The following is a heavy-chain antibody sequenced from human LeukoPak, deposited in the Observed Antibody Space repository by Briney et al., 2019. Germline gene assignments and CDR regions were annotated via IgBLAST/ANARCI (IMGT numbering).Heavy chain of an antibody. CDR3: AGPSSGWYY. CDR1: GGSISRRSYY. D-gene: IGHD6-19*01. CDR2: IYYSGST. Sequence: SETLSLTCSVSGGSISRRSYYWGWIRQPPGKGLEWIGSIYYSGSTYYNPSLKSRVTISVDTSKNQFSLKLSSVTAADTAVYYCAGPSSGWYYWGQGTLVTVSS. V-gene: IGHV4-39*01. J-gene: IGHJ4*02.